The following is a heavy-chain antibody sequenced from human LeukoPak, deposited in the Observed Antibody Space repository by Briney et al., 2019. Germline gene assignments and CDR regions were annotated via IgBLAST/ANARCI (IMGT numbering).Heavy chain of an antibody. V-gene: IGHV5-51*01. D-gene: IGHD4-17*01. CDR3: ARSNYGDYADWFDP. J-gene: IGHJ5*02. CDR1: GYTFTSYW. CDR2: IYPGDSDT. Sequence: GESLKISCKGSGYTFTSYWIAWVRQMPGKGLELMGIIYPGDSDTRYSPSFQGQVTISADKSISTAYLQWSSLKASDTAMYYCARSNYGDYADWFDPWGQGTLVTVSS.